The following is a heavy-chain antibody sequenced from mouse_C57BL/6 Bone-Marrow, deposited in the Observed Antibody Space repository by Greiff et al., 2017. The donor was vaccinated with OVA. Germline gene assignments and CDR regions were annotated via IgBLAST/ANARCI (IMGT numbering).Heavy chain of an antibody. Sequence: QVQLQQPGAELVRPGSSVKLSCKASGYTFTSYWMDWVKQRPGQGLEWIGNIYPSDSETHYNQKFKDKATLTVDKSSSTAYMQLSSLTSEDSAVYYCARPDYYGSRGGDWGQGTTLTVPS. CDR3: ARPDYYGSRGGD. CDR2: IYPSDSET. D-gene: IGHD1-1*01. J-gene: IGHJ2*01. CDR1: GYTFTSYW. V-gene: IGHV1-61*01.